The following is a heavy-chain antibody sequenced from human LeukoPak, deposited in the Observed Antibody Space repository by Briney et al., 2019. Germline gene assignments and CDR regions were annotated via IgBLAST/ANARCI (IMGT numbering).Heavy chain of an antibody. CDR2: IYYSGST. D-gene: IGHD3-3*01. V-gene: IGHV4-31*03. CDR3: AGVYYDPPHYFDY. CDR1: GGSISSGGYY. J-gene: IGHJ4*02. Sequence: SQTLSLTCTVSGGSISSGGYYWSWIRQHPGKGLEWIGYIYYSGSTYYNPSLKSRVTISVDTSKNQFSLKLSSVTAADTAVYYCAGVYYDPPHYFDYWGQGTLVTVSS.